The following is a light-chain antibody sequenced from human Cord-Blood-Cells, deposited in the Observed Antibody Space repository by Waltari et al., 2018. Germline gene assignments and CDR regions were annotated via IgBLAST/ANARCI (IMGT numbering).Light chain of an antibody. V-gene: IGKV4-1*01. CDR2: WAS. CDR3: QQYYSTPLT. Sequence: IVMIQSPDSLAVSLGERATINCKYSQSVLYSSNNKNYLAWYQQKPGQPPKLLIYWASTRESGVPDRFSGSGSGTDFTLTSSSLQAEDVAVYYCQQYYSTPLTFGGGTKVEIK. CDR1: QSVLYSSNNKNY. J-gene: IGKJ4*01.